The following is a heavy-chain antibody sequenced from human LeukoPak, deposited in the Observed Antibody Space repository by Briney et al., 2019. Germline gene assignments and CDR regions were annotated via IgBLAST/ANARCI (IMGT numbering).Heavy chain of an antibody. J-gene: IGHJ5*02. Sequence: GASVKVSCKASGGTFSSYAISWVRQAPGQGLEWMGGIIPIFGTANYAQKFQGRVTITADESTSTAYMELSSLRSEDTAVYYCARDPWGYDILTGPGAWGQGTLVTVSS. V-gene: IGHV1-69*13. CDR3: ARDPWGYDILTGPGA. D-gene: IGHD3-9*01. CDR2: IIPIFGTA. CDR1: GGTFSSYA.